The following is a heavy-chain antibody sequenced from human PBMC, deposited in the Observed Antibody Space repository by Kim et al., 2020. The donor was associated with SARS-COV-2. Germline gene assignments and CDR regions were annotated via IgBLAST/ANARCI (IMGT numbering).Heavy chain of an antibody. CDR2: ISSNGGST. V-gene: IGHV3-64D*09. CDR1: GFTFSSYA. J-gene: IGHJ4*02. CDR3: VKPGRGQAAAGDEDFDY. D-gene: IGHD6-13*01. Sequence: GGSLRLSCSASGFTFSSYAMHWVRQAPGKGLEYVSAISSNGGSTYYADSVKGRFTISRDNSKNTLYLQMSSLRAEDTAVYYCVKPGRGQAAAGDEDFDYWGQGTLVTVSS.